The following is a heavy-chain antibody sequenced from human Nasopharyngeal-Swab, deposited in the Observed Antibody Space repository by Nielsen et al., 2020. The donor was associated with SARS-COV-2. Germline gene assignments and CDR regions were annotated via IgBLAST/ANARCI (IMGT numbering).Heavy chain of an antibody. CDR2: ISWNSGTT. CDR3: TLLQEHL. V-gene: IGHV3-9*01. Sequence: GGSLRLSCAASGFTFDDYAMHWVRQAPGKGLEWVSGISWNSGTTGYADSVKGQFTISRDNAKSSLYLQMNSLHQGPIGLPPGTLLQEHLWG. CDR1: GFTFDDYA. J-gene: IGHJ6*01.